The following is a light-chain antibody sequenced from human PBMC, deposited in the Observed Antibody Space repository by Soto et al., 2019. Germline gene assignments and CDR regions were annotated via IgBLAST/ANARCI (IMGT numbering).Light chain of an antibody. CDR1: HSVSRTY. CDR3: QQFDDSVT. CDR2: GAS. Sequence: EIVLTQSPGTLSLSAGERATLSCRASHSVSRTYLAWYQQKPGQAPRLLMYGASDRATGTPGRFSGSGSGTDFTLTISGLEPEDSAVYYCQQFDDSVTFGQGTQLEIK. V-gene: IGKV3-20*01. J-gene: IGKJ5*01.